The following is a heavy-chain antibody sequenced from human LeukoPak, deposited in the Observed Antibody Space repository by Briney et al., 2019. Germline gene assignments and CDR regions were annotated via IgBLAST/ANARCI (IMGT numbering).Heavy chain of an antibody. CDR3: AKPGGGDGYNFFY. J-gene: IGHJ4*02. CDR2: IYHSGST. Sequence: SETLSLTCTVSGYSISSGYYWGWIRQPPGKGLEWIGSIYHSGSTYYNPSLKTRLSISIDTSKNQFSLKLNSVTAADTAVYYCAKPGGGDGYNFFYWGQGTLVTVSS. V-gene: IGHV4-38-2*02. CDR1: GYSISSGYY. D-gene: IGHD5-24*01.